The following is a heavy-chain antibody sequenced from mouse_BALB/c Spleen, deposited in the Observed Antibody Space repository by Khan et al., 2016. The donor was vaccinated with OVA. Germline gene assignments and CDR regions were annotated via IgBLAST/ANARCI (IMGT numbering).Heavy chain of an antibody. J-gene: IGHJ4*01. CDR1: GYSITSDYA. CDR3: ARQNYYGYAMDY. Sequence: QLEESGPGLVKPSQSLSLTCTATGYSITSDYAWNWIRQFPGNKLEWMGYISYSGSTSYNPSLRSRISITRDTSKNPFFLQLNSVTTEDTATFYCARQNYYGYAMDYWGQGTSVTVSS. V-gene: IGHV3-2*02. CDR2: ISYSGST. D-gene: IGHD1-1*01.